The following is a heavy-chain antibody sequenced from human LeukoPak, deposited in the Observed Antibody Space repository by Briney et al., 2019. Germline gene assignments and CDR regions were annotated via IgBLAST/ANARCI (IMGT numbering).Heavy chain of an antibody. J-gene: IGHJ4*02. CDR3: ASDGGLDY. V-gene: IGHV1-2*02. D-gene: IGHD3-3*01. CDR2: INPNSGGT. Sequence: ASVKVSCKASGYTFTDYYMHWVRQAPGQGFEWMGWINPNSGGTNYAQRFQGRVTMTRDTSITTAYMELSGLRSDDTAVYYCASDGGLDYWGQGTLVTVSS. CDR1: GYTFTDYY.